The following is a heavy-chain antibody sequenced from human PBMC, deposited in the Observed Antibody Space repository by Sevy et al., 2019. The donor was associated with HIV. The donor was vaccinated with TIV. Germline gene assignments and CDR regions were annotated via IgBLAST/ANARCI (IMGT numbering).Heavy chain of an antibody. CDR1: GGSISSYF. CDR2: IYFTGNT. J-gene: IGHJ4*02. CDR3: ARDSTTRPRVLDY. V-gene: IGHV4-59*01. Sequence: SETLSLTCSVSGGSISSYFWTWVRQSPGKGLEWIGNIYFTGNTDYSPSLKSRVTLSLDTSKSQFSLTLKSVNAADVAIYFCARDSTTRPRVLDYWGQGTLVTVSS. D-gene: IGHD1-1*01.